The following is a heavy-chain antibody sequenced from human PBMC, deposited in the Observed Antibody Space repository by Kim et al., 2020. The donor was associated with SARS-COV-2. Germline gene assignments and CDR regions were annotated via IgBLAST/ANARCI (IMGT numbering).Heavy chain of an antibody. CDR2: INHSGST. J-gene: IGHJ2*01. V-gene: IGHV4-34*01. D-gene: IGHD3-22*01. CDR1: GGSFSGYY. Sequence: SETLSLTCAVYGGSFSGYYWSWIRQPPGKGLEWIGEINHSGSTNYNPSLKSRVTISVDTSKNQFSLKLSSVTAADTAVYYCARGYYDSSGYSWYFDLWGR. CDR3: ARGYYDSSGYSWYFDL.